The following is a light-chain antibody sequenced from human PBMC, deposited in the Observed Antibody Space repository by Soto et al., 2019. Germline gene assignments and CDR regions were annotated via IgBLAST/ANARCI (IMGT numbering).Light chain of an antibody. CDR3: QQRNKWPPVT. CDR1: PSVSNS. V-gene: IGKV3-11*01. CDR2: DAS. Sequence: ESVLTQSPATLSLSPGERANLSCRASPSVSNSLAWYQHKPGQAPRLLIYDASNRATGVPTRFSGSGSGTDFTLTISSLEPEDFAVYYCQQRNKWPPVTFGGGTRVEIK. J-gene: IGKJ4*01.